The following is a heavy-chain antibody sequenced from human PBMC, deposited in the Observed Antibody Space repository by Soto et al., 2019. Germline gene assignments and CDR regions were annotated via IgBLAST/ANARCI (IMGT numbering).Heavy chain of an antibody. CDR2: IWYDGSNT. CDR3: ARDLPLKNPMVRGVMFVAPVY. Sequence: QVQLVESGGGVVQPGRSLRLSCAASGFTFSSYGMRWVRQAPGKGLESVAVIWYDGSNTYYADSVKGRFTISRDNSKNTLYLQMNSLRAEDTAVYYCARDLPLKNPMVRGVMFVAPVYWGQGTLVTVSS. V-gene: IGHV3-33*01. CDR1: GFTFSSYG. J-gene: IGHJ4*02. D-gene: IGHD3-10*01.